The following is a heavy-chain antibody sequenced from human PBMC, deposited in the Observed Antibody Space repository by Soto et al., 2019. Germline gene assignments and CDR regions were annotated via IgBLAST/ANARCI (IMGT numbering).Heavy chain of an antibody. D-gene: IGHD2-15*01. V-gene: IGHV3-30*03. Sequence: KGLEWVAVISYDGSNKYYADSAKGRFTISRDNSKNTLYLQMNSLRAEDTAFFFQAEDGIRDAVPVSAFLLNRSSDL. J-gene: IGHJ2*01. CDR2: ISYDGSNK. CDR3: AEDGIRDAVPVSAFLLNRSSDL.